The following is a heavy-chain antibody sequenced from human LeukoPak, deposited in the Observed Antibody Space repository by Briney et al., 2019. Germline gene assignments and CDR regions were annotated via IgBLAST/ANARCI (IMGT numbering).Heavy chain of an antibody. Sequence: GGSLRLSCAASGFTFDDYGMSWVRQAPGKGLEWVSGINWNGGSTGYADSVKGRFTISRDNAKNSLYLQMNSLRAEDTAVYYCAKAPYYYDSSGYPPEAWGQGTMVTVSS. CDR3: AKAPYYYDSSGYPPEA. CDR1: GFTFDDYG. J-gene: IGHJ3*01. CDR2: INWNGGST. D-gene: IGHD3-22*01. V-gene: IGHV3-20*04.